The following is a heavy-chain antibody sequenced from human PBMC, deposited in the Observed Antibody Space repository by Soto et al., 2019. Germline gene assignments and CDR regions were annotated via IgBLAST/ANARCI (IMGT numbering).Heavy chain of an antibody. CDR2: ISSSSSYT. D-gene: IGHD1-26*01. CDR3: IGDGGATDWFDP. CDR1: GFTFSDYY. Sequence: GGSLRLSCAASGFTFSDYYMSWIRQAPGKGLEWVSYISSSSSYTNYADSVKGRFTISRDNAKNSLYLQMNSLRDEDTAVYYCIGDGGATDWFDPWGQGTLVTVSS. J-gene: IGHJ5*02. V-gene: IGHV3-11*06.